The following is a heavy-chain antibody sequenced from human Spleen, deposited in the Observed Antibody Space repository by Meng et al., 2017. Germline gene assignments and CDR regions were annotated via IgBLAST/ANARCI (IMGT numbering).Heavy chain of an antibody. CDR3: AKIGVTFDAFDI. CDR1: GGSFSGYY. CDR2: INQDGSEK. J-gene: IGHJ3*02. D-gene: IGHD2-21*02. V-gene: IGHV3-7*01. Sequence: ETLSLTCAVYGGSFSGYYWSWIRQPPGKGLEWVANINQDGSEKYYVDSVKGRFTISRDNAKNSLYLQMNSLRAEDTAVYYCAKIGVTFDAFDIWGQGTMVTVSS.